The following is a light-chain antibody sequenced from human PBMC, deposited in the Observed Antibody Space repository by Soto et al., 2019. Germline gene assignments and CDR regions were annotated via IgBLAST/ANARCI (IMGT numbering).Light chain of an antibody. J-gene: IGLJ2*01. CDR2: EGS. CDR1: SSDVGSYNL. V-gene: IGLV2-23*01. Sequence: QSALTQPASVSGSPGQSITISCTGTSSDVGSYNLVSWYQQHPGKAPKLMIYEGSKRPSGVSNRFSGSKSSNTASLTISGLQTEDEADYYCCSFVGSSTVVFGGGTKVTVL. CDR3: CSFVGSSTVV.